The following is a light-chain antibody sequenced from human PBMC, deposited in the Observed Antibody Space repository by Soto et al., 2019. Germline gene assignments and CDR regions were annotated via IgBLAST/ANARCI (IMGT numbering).Light chain of an antibody. Sequence: QSALAQPASVSGSPGQSITISCTGTSSDVGGYNYVSWYEQYPGKAPKLLISEVSNRPSGVSNRFSGSKSGNTASLTISGLQAEDEDNYFSISYTDFSGPYVFGTGTKVTVL. V-gene: IGLV2-14*01. CDR1: SSDVGGYNY. CDR2: EVS. J-gene: IGLJ1*01. CDR3: ISYTDFSGPYV.